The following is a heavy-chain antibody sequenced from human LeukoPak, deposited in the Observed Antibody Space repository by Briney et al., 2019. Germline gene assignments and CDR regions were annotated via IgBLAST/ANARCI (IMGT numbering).Heavy chain of an antibody. V-gene: IGHV4-59*01. CDR1: GGSISSYY. CDR2: IYYSGST. Sequence: SETLSLTCTVSGGSISSYYWSWIRQPPRKGLEWIGYIYYSGSTNYNPSLKSRVTISVDTSKNQFSLKLSSVTAADTAVYYCARLGAYYYGSGTGNWFDPWGQGTLVTVSS. D-gene: IGHD3-10*01. J-gene: IGHJ5*02. CDR3: ARLGAYYYGSGTGNWFDP.